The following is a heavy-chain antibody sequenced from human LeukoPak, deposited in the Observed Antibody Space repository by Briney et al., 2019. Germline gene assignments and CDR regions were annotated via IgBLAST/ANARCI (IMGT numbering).Heavy chain of an antibody. CDR3: ATTPPNYYDSSGYYPS. CDR2: ISSSGSTI. J-gene: IGHJ4*02. D-gene: IGHD3-22*01. Sequence: GGSLRLSCAASGFTFSDYYMSWIRQAPGKGLEWVSYISSSGSTIYYADSVKGRFTISRDNAKNSLYLQMNSLRAEDTAVYYCATTPPNYYDSSGYYPSWGQGTLVIVSS. CDR1: GFTFSDYY. V-gene: IGHV3-11*01.